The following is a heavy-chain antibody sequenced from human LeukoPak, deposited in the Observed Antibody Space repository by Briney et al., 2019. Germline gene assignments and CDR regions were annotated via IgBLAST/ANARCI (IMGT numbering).Heavy chain of an antibody. CDR1: GGTFSSYA. CDR3: ARVDYVWGSYRGYYFDY. J-gene: IGHJ4*02. V-gene: IGHV1-69*01. CDR2: IIPIFGTA. D-gene: IGHD3-16*02. Sequence: ASVKVSCKASGGTFSSYAISWVRQAPRQGLEWMGGIIPIFGTANYAQKFQGRVTITADESTSTAYMELSSLRSEDTAVYYCARVDYVWGSYRGYYFDYWGQGTLVTVSS.